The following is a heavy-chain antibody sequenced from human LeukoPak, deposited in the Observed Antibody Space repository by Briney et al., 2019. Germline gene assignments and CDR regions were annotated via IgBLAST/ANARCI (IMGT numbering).Heavy chain of an antibody. J-gene: IGHJ4*02. CDR2: INHTRSP. CDR3: ARYKLWFGIDY. V-gene: IGHV4-39*07. Sequence: PSETLSLTCTVSGGSISSSSYYWGWIRQPPGKGLEWIGEINHTRSPNYNPSLKSRVTISIDTSKNQVSLKMSSVTAADTAVYYCARYKLWFGIDYWGQGTLVTVSS. D-gene: IGHD3-10*01. CDR1: GGSISSSSYY.